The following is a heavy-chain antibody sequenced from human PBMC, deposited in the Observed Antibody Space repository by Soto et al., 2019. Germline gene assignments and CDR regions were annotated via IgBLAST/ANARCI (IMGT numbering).Heavy chain of an antibody. CDR3: ARDRAPTRRTLLNGMDV. Sequence: QPGGALRLSCAASGFTFSSYWMHWVRQAPGKGLVWVSRINSDGSSTSYADSVKGRFTISRDNAKNTLYLQMNSLRAEDTAVYYCARDRAPTRRTLLNGMDVWGQGTTVTVSS. J-gene: IGHJ6*02. V-gene: IGHV3-74*01. D-gene: IGHD2-15*01. CDR2: INSDGSST. CDR1: GFTFSSYW.